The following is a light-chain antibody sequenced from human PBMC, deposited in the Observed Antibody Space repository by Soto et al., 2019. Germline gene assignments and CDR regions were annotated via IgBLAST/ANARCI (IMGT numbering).Light chain of an antibody. CDR3: NSYASSSTVI. V-gene: IGLV2-14*01. J-gene: IGLJ2*01. CDR1: SSDVGGYNY. CDR2: EVS. Sequence: QTVVTQPASVSGSPGQSITISCTGTSSDVGGYNYVSWYQQHPGKAPKLMIYEVSDRPSGVSNRFSCSKSGNTASLTISGLQAEDEADYYCNSYASSSTVIFGGGTQLTVL.